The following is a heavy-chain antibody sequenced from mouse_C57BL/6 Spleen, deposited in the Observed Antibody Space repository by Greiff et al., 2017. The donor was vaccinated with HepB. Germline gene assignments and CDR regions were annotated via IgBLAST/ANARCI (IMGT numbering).Heavy chain of an antibody. CDR3: ARWLLRDYAMDY. CDR2: INPYNGGT. J-gene: IGHJ4*01. Sequence: VQLQQSGPVLVKPGASVKMSCKASGYTFTDYYMNWVKQSHGKSLEWIGVINPYNGGTSYNQKFKGKATLTVDKSSSTAYMELNSLTSEDSAVYYCARWLLRDYAMDYWGQGTSVTVSS. CDR1: GYTFTDYY. D-gene: IGHD2-3*01. V-gene: IGHV1-19*01.